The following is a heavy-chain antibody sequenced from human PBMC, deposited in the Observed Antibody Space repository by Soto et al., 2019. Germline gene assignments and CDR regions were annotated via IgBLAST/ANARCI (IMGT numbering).Heavy chain of an antibody. CDR2: IFSNDEK. D-gene: IGHD4-4*01. J-gene: IGHJ4*02. V-gene: IGHV2-26*01. CDR3: ARNSYYGKFYLDY. Sequence: QVTLKESGPVLVKPTETLTLTCTVSGFSLSYTRMGVSWIRQPPGKALEWLAHIFSNDEKSFSTSLKKRLSTSKDTSKSQVLLTMTNMHPVDTATYYCARNSYYGKFYLDYWGQGTLVTVSS. CDR1: GFSLSYTRMG.